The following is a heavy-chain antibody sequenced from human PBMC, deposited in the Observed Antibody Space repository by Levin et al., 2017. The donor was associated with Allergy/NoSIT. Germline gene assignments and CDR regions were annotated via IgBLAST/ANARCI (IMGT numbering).Heavy chain of an antibody. CDR3: ARGIHSSSFYYYYGMDV. Sequence: PSETLSLTCTVSGGSISSYYWSWIRQPPGKGLEWIGYIYYSGSTNYNPSLKSRVTISVDTSKNQFSLKLSSVTAADTAVYYCARGIHSSSFYYYYGMDVWGQGTTVTVSS. CDR1: GGSISSYY. V-gene: IGHV4-59*01. D-gene: IGHD6-6*01. J-gene: IGHJ6*02. CDR2: IYYSGST.